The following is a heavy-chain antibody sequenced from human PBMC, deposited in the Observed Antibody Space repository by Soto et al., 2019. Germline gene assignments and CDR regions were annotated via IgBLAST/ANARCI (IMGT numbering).Heavy chain of an antibody. CDR1: GFTFSSYA. D-gene: IGHD3-9*01. J-gene: IGHJ4*02. CDR3: AKGGRYYDILTGYGG. V-gene: IGHV3-23*01. CDR2: ISGSGGST. Sequence: EVQLLGSGGGLVQPGGSLRLSCAASGFTFSSYAMSWVRQGPGKGLEWVSAISGSGGSTYYADSVKGRFTISRDNSKNTLYLQMNSLRAEDTAVYYCAKGGRYYDILTGYGGWGQGTLVTVSS.